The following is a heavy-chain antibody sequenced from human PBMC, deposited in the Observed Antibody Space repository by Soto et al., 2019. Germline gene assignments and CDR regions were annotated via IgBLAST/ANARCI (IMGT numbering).Heavy chain of an antibody. Sequence: PGGSLRLSCAASGFTFSSYAMHWVRQAPGKGLEWVAVISYDGSNKYYADSVKGRFTISRDNSKNTVHLQMNNLRAEDTAVYFCAKNLWSAYNPLDCWGLGTLVTVSS. CDR1: GFTFSSYA. CDR2: ISYDGSNK. CDR3: AKNLWSAYNPLDC. J-gene: IGHJ4*02. V-gene: IGHV3-30-3*02. D-gene: IGHD3-3*01.